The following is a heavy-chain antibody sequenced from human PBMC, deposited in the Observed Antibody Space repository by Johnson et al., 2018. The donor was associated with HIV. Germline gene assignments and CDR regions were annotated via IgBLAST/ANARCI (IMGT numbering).Heavy chain of an antibody. Sequence: QVHLVESGGAVVQPGRSLTLSCAASGSTLSSSAMHWVRPAPGKGLAWVAVISYDGSNKYYADSVKGRFTISRDNSKNTLYLQMNSLRAEDTAVYYCAKGGGLLSAFDIWGQGTMVTVSS. V-gene: IGHV3-30-3*01. D-gene: IGHD2-2*01. CDR3: AKGGGLLSAFDI. J-gene: IGHJ3*02. CDR2: ISYDGSNK. CDR1: GSTLSSSA.